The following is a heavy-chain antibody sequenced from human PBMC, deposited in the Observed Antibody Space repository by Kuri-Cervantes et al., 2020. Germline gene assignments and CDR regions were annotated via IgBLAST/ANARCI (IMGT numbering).Heavy chain of an antibody. Sequence: GEYLKIYCAASGFTFSSYDMHWVRQAPGNGLEWVAVMWYDGSNKYYADSVKGRFTLSRDKAKNSLYLQMNSLGDEDTAVYYCARDWSTLWGMDVWGQGTTVTVSS. CDR1: GFTFSSYD. D-gene: IGHD3-3*01. J-gene: IGHJ6*02. CDR3: ARDWSTLWGMDV. V-gene: IGHV3-33*01. CDR2: MWYDGSNK.